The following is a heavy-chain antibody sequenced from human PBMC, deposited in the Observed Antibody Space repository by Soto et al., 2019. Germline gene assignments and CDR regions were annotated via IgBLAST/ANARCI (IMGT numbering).Heavy chain of an antibody. CDR2: IIPIFGTA. CDR1: GGTYSSYA. CDR3: ATQREWGKIVVVAAPLDY. Sequence: QVQLVQSGAEVKKPGSSVKVSCKASGGTYSSYAISWVRQAPGQGLEWMGGIIPIFGTANYAQKFQGRVTITADESTSTAYMELSSLRSEDTAVYYCATQREWGKIVVVAAPLDYWGQGTLVTVSS. J-gene: IGHJ4*02. V-gene: IGHV1-69*01. D-gene: IGHD2-15*01.